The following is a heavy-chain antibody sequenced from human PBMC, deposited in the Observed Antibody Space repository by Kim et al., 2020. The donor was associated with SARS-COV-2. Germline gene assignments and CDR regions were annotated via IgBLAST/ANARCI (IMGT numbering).Heavy chain of an antibody. Sequence: SETLSLTCAVYGGSFSGYYWSWIRQPPGKGLEWIGEINHSGSTNYNPSLKSRVTISVDTSKNQFSLKLSSVTAADTAVYYCARCVGHPYSSSWYVYGMDVWGQGTTVTVSS. D-gene: IGHD6-13*01. CDR1: GGSFSGYY. CDR3: ARCVGHPYSSSWYVYGMDV. V-gene: IGHV4-34*01. CDR2: INHSGST. J-gene: IGHJ6*02.